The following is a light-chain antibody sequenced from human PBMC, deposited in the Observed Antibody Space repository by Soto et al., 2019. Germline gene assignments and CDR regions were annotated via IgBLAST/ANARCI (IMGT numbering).Light chain of an antibody. CDR2: SND. J-gene: IGLJ2*01. Sequence: QSVLTQPPSLSGTPGQRVTLSCSGSSSNIGSNTVNWYQQLPGTAPKLLIYSNDQRPSGVPDRFSGSKSGTSASLAISGLQSEDEADYYCAAWDDSLNGRVFGGGTKLTVL. CDR1: SSNIGSNT. CDR3: AAWDDSLNGRV. V-gene: IGLV1-44*01.